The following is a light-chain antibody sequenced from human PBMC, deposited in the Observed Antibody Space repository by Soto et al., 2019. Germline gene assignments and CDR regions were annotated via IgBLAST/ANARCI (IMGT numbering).Light chain of an antibody. CDR3: QQYGISPWT. CDR2: GAS. Sequence: EIVLTQSPGTLSLSPGERATLSCRASQSVSSSDLAWYQQKPGQAPRLLIYGASSRATGFPDRFSGSGSGTDFTRTISRLEPEDFAVYYSQQYGISPWTFGQGTKVEIK. J-gene: IGKJ1*01. V-gene: IGKV3-20*01. CDR1: QSVSSSD.